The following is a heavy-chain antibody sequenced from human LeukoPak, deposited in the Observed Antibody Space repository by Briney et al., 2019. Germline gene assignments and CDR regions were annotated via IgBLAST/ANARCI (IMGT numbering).Heavy chain of an antibody. J-gene: IGHJ4*02. CDR3: ARDFGELLFVY. CDR1: GFTFSSYE. D-gene: IGHD3-10*01. V-gene: IGHV3-48*03. Sequence: PGGSLRLSCAASGFTFSSYEMNWVRQAPGKGLEWVSYISSSGSTIYYADSVKGRFTISRDNAKNSLYLQMSSLRAEDTAVYYCARDFGELLFVYWGQGTLVTVSS. CDR2: ISSSGSTI.